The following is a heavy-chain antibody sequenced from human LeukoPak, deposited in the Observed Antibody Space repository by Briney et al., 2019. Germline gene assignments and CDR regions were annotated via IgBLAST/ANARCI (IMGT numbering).Heavy chain of an antibody. J-gene: IGHJ5*02. CDR2: INPNSGGT. CDR3: AREYSSSWYPRAASFDP. D-gene: IGHD6-13*01. CDR1: GGTFSSYA. Sequence: ASVKVSCKASGGTFSSYAMHWVRQAPGQGLEWMGWINPNSGGTNYAQKFQGWVTMTRDTSISTAYMELSRLRSDDTAVYYCAREYSSSWYPRAASFDPWGQGTLVTVSS. V-gene: IGHV1-2*04.